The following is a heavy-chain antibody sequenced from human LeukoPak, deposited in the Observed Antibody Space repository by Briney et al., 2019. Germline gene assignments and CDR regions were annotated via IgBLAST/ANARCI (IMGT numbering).Heavy chain of an antibody. V-gene: IGHV3-30-3*01. J-gene: IGHJ4*02. CDR3: AVTTDWSYFDY. CDR2: ILYDGSNK. Sequence: GSLRLSCAASGFTFSSYAMHWVRQAPGKGLEGVAVILYDGSNKYYADSVKGRFTIFKDNSQNTLYLQLNNLSAEDTALYYCAVTTDWSYFDYWGQGTLVTVSS. D-gene: IGHD1-1*01. CDR1: GFTFSSYA.